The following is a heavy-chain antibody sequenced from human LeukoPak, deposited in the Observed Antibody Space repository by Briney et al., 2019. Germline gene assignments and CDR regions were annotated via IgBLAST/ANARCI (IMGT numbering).Heavy chain of an antibody. Sequence: SETLSLTCAVSGGSISSGGYSWSWIRQPPGKGLEWIGYIYDSGSTYYNPSLKSRVTISLDRSKNQFSLKLSSVTAADTAVYYCARYGGSGTYFFDYWGRGTLVPVSS. J-gene: IGHJ4*02. D-gene: IGHD3-10*01. V-gene: IGHV4-30-2*01. CDR3: ARYGGSGTYFFDY. CDR2: IYDSGST. CDR1: GGSISSGGYS.